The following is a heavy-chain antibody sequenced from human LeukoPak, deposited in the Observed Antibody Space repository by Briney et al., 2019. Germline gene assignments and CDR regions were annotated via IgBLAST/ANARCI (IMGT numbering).Heavy chain of an antibody. CDR3: ARQTGSGLFILP. J-gene: IGHJ4*02. CDR1: GVSISSSNSY. CDR2: IYYSGNT. Sequence: PSETLSLTCTVSGVSISSSNSYWGWIRQPPGKGLEWIGSIYYSGNTYYNASLKSQVSISIDTSKNQFSLKLTPVTAADTAVYYCARQTGSGLFILPGGQGTLVTVSS. V-gene: IGHV4-39*01. D-gene: IGHD3/OR15-3a*01.